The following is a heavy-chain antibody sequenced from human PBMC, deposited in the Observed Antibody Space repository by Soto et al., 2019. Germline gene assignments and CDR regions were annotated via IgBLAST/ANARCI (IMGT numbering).Heavy chain of an antibody. CDR3: ASGVVTMVRGVTYYYYGMDV. J-gene: IGHJ6*02. CDR1: GGSISSYY. D-gene: IGHD3-10*01. V-gene: IGHV4-59*01. CDR2: IYYSGST. Sequence: SETLSLTCTVSGGSISSYYWSWIRQPPGKGLEWIGYIYYSGSTNYNPSLKSRVTISVDTSKNQFSLKLSSVTAADTAVYYCASGVVTMVRGVTYYYYGMDVWGQGTTVTVSS.